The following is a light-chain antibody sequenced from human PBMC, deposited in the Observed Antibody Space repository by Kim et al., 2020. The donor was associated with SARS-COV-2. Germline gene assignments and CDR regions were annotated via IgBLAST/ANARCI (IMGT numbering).Light chain of an antibody. Sequence: DIQMTQSPSTLSASVGDRVTITCRASQSISSWLAWYQQKPGRAPNLLIYKASILQSGVPSRFSGSGSGTEFTLTISSLQPDYFATYYCQQYNSYSLTFGQGTKVDIK. CDR3: QQYNSYSLT. CDR1: QSISSW. J-gene: IGKJ1*01. CDR2: KAS. V-gene: IGKV1-5*03.